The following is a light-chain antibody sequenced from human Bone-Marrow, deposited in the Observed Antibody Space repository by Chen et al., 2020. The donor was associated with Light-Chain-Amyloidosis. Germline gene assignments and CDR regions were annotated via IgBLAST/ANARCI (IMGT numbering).Light chain of an antibody. V-gene: IGLV3-25*03. CDR2: RDT. J-gene: IGLJ2*01. CDR1: DLPTKY. CDR3: QSADSSGTYEVI. Sequence: SYELPQPPSVSVSPGQPARITCSGDDLPTKYAYWYQQKPGQAPVLVIHRDTERPSGISERFSGSSSGTTATLTIIGVQAEDEADYHCQSADSSGTYEVIFGGGTKLTVL.